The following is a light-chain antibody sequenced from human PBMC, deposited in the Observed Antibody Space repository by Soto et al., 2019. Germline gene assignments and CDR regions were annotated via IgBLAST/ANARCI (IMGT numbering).Light chain of an antibody. V-gene: IGKV3-11*01. Sequence: EIVLTQSPATLSLSPGERATLSCRASQSVSIYLAWYQQKPGQAPRLLIFDASNRATGIPARFSGSGSGTDFTLTISSLQPEDFATYYCQQSYVTPWTFGQGTKVEIK. J-gene: IGKJ1*01. CDR1: QSVSIY. CDR3: QQSYVTPWT. CDR2: DAS.